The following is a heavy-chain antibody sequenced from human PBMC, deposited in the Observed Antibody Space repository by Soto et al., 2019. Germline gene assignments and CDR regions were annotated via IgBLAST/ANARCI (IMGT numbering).Heavy chain of an antibody. Sequence: QVQLVESGGGVVQPGRSLRLSCAASGFTFSSYGMHWVRQAPGKGLEWVAVIWYDGSNKYYADSVKGRFTISRDNSKNTLYLQVNSLRAEDTAVYYCARDVSAGDFDYWGQGTLVAVSS. D-gene: IGHD4-17*01. CDR2: IWYDGSNK. CDR1: GFTFSSYG. J-gene: IGHJ4*02. V-gene: IGHV3-33*01. CDR3: ARDVSAGDFDY.